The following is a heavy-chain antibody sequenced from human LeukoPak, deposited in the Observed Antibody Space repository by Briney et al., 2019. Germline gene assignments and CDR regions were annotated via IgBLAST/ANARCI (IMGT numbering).Heavy chain of an antibody. J-gene: IGHJ3*02. V-gene: IGHV4-30-4*01. Sequence: SETLSLTCTVSGGSISSGDYYWSWIRQPPGKGLEWIGYIYYSGSTYYNPSLKSRVTISVDTSKNQFSLKLSSVTAADTALYHCARVDYYGSGSLGAFDIWGQGTMVTVSS. D-gene: IGHD3-10*01. CDR2: IYYSGST. CDR1: GGSISSGDYY. CDR3: ARVDYYGSGSLGAFDI.